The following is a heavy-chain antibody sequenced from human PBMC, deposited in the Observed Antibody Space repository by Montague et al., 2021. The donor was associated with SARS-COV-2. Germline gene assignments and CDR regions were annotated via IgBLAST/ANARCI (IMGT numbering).Heavy chain of an antibody. Sequence: SETLSLTCTVSGGAISSSSYYWGWLRRPPGKGLEWIGSIYYSGSTYYTPSLKRRVTISVDTSKNQFSLKLSSVTAADTAVYYCARDTRITMLVVVNRYGMDVWGQGTTVTVSS. J-gene: IGHJ6*02. D-gene: IGHD3-22*01. CDR2: IYYSGST. CDR3: ARDTRITMLVVVNRYGMDV. V-gene: IGHV4-39*07. CDR1: GGAISSSSYY.